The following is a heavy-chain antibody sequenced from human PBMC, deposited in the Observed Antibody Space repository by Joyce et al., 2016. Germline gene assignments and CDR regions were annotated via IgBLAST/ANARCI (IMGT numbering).Heavy chain of an antibody. D-gene: IGHD2-2*01. CDR3: AIDGPPAGPDVDY. Sequence: EVQLVESGGGLAQPGGSLRLTCAAAGFSVSAYSMQWVRQAPGKGLECISYIGSNIYYADSVKGRFTVARDYGQNSLFLEMNSLRAEDTAVYYCAIDGPPAGPDVDYWGQGTLVIVSS. J-gene: IGHJ4*02. CDR2: IGSNI. CDR1: GFSVSAYS. V-gene: IGHV3-48*01.